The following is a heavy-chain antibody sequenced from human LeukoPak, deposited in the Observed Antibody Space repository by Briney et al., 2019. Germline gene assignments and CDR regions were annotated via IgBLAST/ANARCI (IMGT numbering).Heavy chain of an antibody. Sequence: GGSLRLSCAASGFTFSSYGMHWVRQAPGKGLEWVGRLKSKTDGGTTDYAAPLKGRFTISRDDSKNTLYMQMNSLKTEDTAVYYCTTDRRFSEYFQHWGQGTPVTVSS. CDR2: LKSKTDGGTT. D-gene: IGHD3-3*01. CDR1: GFTFSSYG. V-gene: IGHV3-15*01. J-gene: IGHJ1*01. CDR3: TTDRRFSEYFQH.